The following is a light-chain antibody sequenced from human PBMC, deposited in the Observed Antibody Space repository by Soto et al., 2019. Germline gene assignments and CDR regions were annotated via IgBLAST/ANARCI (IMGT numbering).Light chain of an antibody. CDR1: SSDIGGYKY. V-gene: IGLV2-14*01. Sequence: QSALTQPASVSGSPGQSITISCTGTSSDIGGYKYVSWYQQHPGQAPKLMIYEVSNRPSGVSDRFSGSKSGNTASLTISGLQPEDEADYHCSSYTGSRTLVFGGGTKLTVL. CDR2: EVS. J-gene: IGLJ2*01. CDR3: SSYTGSRTLV.